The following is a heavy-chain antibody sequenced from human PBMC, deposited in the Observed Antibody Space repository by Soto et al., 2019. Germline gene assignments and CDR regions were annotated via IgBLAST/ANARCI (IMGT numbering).Heavy chain of an antibody. CDR1: GYTFTSYD. D-gene: IGHD4-17*01. J-gene: IGHJ4*02. CDR2: MNPNSGNA. CDR3: ARGDPYGDYRFDY. Sequence: ASVKVSCKASGYTFTSYDINWVQQATEQGLEWMGWMNPNSGNAGYAQNFKGRVTMTRNSSLSTAYMELSSLSFEDMALYYCARGDPYGDYRFDYWGQGTLVTVSS. V-gene: IGHV1-8*01.